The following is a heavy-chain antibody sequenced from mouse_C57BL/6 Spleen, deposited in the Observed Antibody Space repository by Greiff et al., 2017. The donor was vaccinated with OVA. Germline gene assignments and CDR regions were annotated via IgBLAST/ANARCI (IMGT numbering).Heavy chain of an antibody. CDR3: ARERGNYGWYFDV. CDR1: GYTFTDYN. J-gene: IGHJ1*03. D-gene: IGHD2-1*01. V-gene: IGHV1-18*01. Sequence: EVQLQQSGPELVKPGASVKISCKASGYTFTDYNMDWVKQSHGQSLEWIGDINPNNGGTIYNQKFKGKATLTVDKSSSTAYMELRSLTSEDTAVYYCARERGNYGWYFDVWGTGTTVTVSS. CDR2: INPNNGGT.